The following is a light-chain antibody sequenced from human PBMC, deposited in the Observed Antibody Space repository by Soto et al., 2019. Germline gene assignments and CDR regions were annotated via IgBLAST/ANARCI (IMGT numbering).Light chain of an antibody. CDR2: KVF. CDR1: QSLLYSDGNAY. V-gene: IGKV2-30*01. CDR3: MQGTHWPPVT. J-gene: IGKJ2*01. Sequence: DVVMTQSPLSLPVTLGQPASISCRSSQSLLYSDGNAYLSWFQQRPGQSPRRLIYKVFKRDSGVPDRFSGSGSGTDFTLKISRVEAEDVGVYYCMQGTHWPPVTFGQGTKLEIK.